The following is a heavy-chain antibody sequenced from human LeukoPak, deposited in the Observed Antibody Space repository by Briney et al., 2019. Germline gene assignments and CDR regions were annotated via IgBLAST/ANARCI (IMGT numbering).Heavy chain of an antibody. Sequence: GGSLRLSCAASGFTFSTYSMNWVRQAPGKGLEWVSYITSSSSLIYYADSVKGRFTISRDNAENSLYLQMNSLRDEDTAVYYCVRALMGTSDHWGQGSLVTVSS. V-gene: IGHV3-48*02. D-gene: IGHD7-27*01. J-gene: IGHJ4*02. CDR3: VRALMGTSDH. CDR1: GFTFSTYS. CDR2: ITSSSSLI.